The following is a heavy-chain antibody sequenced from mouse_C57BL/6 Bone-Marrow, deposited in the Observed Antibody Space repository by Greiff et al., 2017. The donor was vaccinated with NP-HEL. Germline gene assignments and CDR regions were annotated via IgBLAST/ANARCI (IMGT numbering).Heavy chain of an antibody. V-gene: IGHV5-17*01. D-gene: IGHD1-1*01. CDR1: GFTFSDYG. J-gene: IGHJ3*01. CDR2: ISSGSSTI. Sequence: EVKVEESGGGLVKPGGSLKLSCAASGFTFSDYGMHWVRQAPEKGLEWVAYISSGSSTIYYADTVKGRFTISRDNAKNTLFLQMTSLRSEDTAMYYCALHYGSSRFAYWGQGTLVTVSA. CDR3: ALHYGSSRFAY.